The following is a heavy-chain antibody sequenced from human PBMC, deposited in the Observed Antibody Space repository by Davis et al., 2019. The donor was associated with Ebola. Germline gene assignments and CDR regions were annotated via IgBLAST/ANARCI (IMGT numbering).Heavy chain of an antibody. CDR1: GGSISSSTYY. CDR3: ARLLTGYDPDY. Sequence: MPSQTLSLTCPVSGGSISSSTYYWGWLRQPPGKGLEWFGSIYYSRSTYYNPSLKTRVTIPVDTSKNPFSLKLRSVTAADTAVYYCARLLTGYDPDYWGQGTLVTVSS. CDR2: IYYSRST. J-gene: IGHJ4*02. V-gene: IGHV4-39*01. D-gene: IGHD5-12*01.